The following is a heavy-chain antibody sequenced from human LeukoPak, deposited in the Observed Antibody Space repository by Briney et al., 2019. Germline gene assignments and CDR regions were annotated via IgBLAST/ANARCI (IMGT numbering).Heavy chain of an antibody. CDR3: ASAFTYYYDSSGFDAFDI. Sequence: SVKVSCKASGGTFSSYAISWVRQAPGQGLEWMGGIIPIFGTANYAQKFQGRVTITADESTSTAYMELSSLRSEDTAVYYCASAFTYYYDSSGFDAFDIWGQGTMVTVSS. V-gene: IGHV1-69*13. J-gene: IGHJ3*02. CDR1: GGTFSSYA. D-gene: IGHD3-22*01. CDR2: IIPIFGTA.